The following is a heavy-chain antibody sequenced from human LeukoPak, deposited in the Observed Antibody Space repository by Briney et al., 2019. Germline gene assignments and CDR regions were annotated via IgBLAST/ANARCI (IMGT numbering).Heavy chain of an antibody. CDR1: GGSISSYY. J-gene: IGHJ4*02. CDR3: ARRGIAAPFDY. D-gene: IGHD6-13*01. CDR2: IYYSGST. V-gene: IGHV4-59*08. Sequence: PSETLSLTCTVSGGSISSYYWSWIRQPPGKGLEWIGYIYYSGSTNYNPSLKSRVTISVDTSKNQFSLKLSSVTAADTAVYYCARRGIAAPFDYWGQGTLVTVSS.